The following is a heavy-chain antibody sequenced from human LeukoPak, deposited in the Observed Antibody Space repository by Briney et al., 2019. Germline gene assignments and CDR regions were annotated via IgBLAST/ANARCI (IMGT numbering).Heavy chain of an antibody. J-gene: IGHJ4*02. D-gene: IGHD5-12*01. V-gene: IGHV5-51*01. Sequence: GESLKISCMGSGYSFTNYWIGWVRQVPGSGLEWMGVIYPSDSDTRYSPSFQGQDTISADKSIDTAYLQWSSLKASDTAMYYCARQRDSGFDFDSWGQGTLVTVSS. CDR1: GYSFTNYW. CDR3: ARQRDSGFDFDS. CDR2: IYPSDSDT.